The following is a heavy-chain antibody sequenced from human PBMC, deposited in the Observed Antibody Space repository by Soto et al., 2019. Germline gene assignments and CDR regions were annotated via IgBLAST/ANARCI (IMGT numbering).Heavy chain of an antibody. Sequence: ASVNVSCTSFGYTFTCYFMHWVRQAPVQGLEWLGWINPNSGATKYAQKFQGRVTLTRDTSINTAYMEMSMLRSDDTAVYYCARGGGTILAPLPWGQGTLVTVSS. J-gene: IGHJ5*02. CDR1: GYTFTCYF. D-gene: IGHD3-3*01. CDR3: ARGGGTILAPLP. V-gene: IGHV1-2*02. CDR2: INPNSGAT.